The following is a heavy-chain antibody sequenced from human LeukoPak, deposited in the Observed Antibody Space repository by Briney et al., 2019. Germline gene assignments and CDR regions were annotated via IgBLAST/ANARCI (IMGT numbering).Heavy chain of an antibody. CDR3: AGDSTSSTRDY. J-gene: IGHJ4*02. CDR2: IYSGGST. CDR1: GFTVSSNY. Sequence: GGSLRLSCAASGFTVSSNYMGWVRQAPGKGLEWVSVIYSGGSTYYADSVKGRFTISRDNSKNTLYLQMNSLRAEDTAVYYCAGDSTSSTRDYWGQGTLVTVSS. V-gene: IGHV3-53*01. D-gene: IGHD6-13*01.